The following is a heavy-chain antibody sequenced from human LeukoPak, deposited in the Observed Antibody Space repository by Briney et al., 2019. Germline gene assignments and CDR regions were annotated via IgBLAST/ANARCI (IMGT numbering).Heavy chain of an antibody. J-gene: IGHJ4*02. D-gene: IGHD6-19*01. CDR2: IIPIFGTA. CDR3: ARDLEAVGNLSPDY. V-gene: IGHV1-69*13. Sequence: VASVKVSCKASGGTFSSYAISWVRQAPGQGLEWMGGIIPIFGTANYAQKFQGRVTITADESTSTAYMELSSLRSEDTAVYYCARDLEAVGNLSPDYWGQGTLVTVSS. CDR1: GGTFSSYA.